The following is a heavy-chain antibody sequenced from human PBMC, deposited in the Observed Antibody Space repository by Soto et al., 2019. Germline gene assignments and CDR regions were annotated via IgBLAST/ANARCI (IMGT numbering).Heavy chain of an antibody. D-gene: IGHD3-10*01. J-gene: IGHJ5*02. Sequence: SGPTLVNPTQTLTLTCTFSGFSLSTSGMCVSWIRQPPGKALEWLALIDWDDDKYYSTSLKTRLTISKDTSKNQVVLTMTNMDPVDTATYYCARAAYYGSGSPSWFDPWGQGTLVTVSS. CDR3: ARAAYYGSGSPSWFDP. CDR1: GFSLSTSGMC. V-gene: IGHV2-70*01. CDR2: IDWDDDK.